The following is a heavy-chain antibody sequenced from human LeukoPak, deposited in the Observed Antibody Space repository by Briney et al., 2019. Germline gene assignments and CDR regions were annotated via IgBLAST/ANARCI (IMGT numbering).Heavy chain of an antibody. J-gene: IGHJ4*02. CDR2: ISAYNGNT. CDR1: GYTFTSYG. V-gene: IGHV1-18*01. Sequence: ASVRVSCKASGYTFTSYGISWVRQAPGQGLEWMGWISAYNGNTNYAQKLQGRVTMTTDTSTSTAYMELSSLRSEDTAVYYCAADRYGGIIFDYWGQGTLVTVSS. CDR3: AADRYGGIIFDY. D-gene: IGHD2-15*01.